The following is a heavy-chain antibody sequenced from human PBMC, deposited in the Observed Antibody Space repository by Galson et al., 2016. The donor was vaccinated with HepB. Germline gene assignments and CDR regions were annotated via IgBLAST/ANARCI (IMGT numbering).Heavy chain of an antibody. J-gene: IGHJ6*02. V-gene: IGHV3-13*01. CDR1: GFTFSSYD. CDR3: ARVQRGYTYGLSHYEYGMDV. Sequence: SLRLSCAASGFTFSSYDMHWVRQATGKGLEWVSAIGPAGDTYYAGSVKGRFTISRENARNSLYLQMNSLRAGDTAVYYCARVQRGYTYGLSHYEYGMDVWGQGTAVTVSS. D-gene: IGHD5-18*01. CDR2: IGPAGDT.